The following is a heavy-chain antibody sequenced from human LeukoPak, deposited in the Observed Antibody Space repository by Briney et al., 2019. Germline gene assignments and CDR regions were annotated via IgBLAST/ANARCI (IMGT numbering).Heavy chain of an antibody. CDR3: AAGRPYSLLDY. Sequence: GASVKVSCTVSGSSLSELSLYWVRQAPGKGLEWMGGFDVIDGETFYAQKFQGRVTMTEDSSTATAYMVLSSLGSDDTAFYYCAAGRPYSLLDYWGQGTLLIVSS. V-gene: IGHV1-24*01. CDR1: GSSLSELS. CDR2: FDVIDGET. J-gene: IGHJ4*02. D-gene: IGHD5-18*01.